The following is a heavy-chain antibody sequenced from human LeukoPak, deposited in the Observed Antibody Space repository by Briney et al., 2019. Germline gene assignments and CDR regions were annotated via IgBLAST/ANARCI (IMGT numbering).Heavy chain of an antibody. J-gene: IGHJ4*02. CDR2: ISYDGSNI. V-gene: IGHV3-30-3*01. Sequence: GGSLRLSFAASGITFNSYAMHWVRQAPGQGLEWVAVISYDGSNIYYADSVKGRFSISRDDSKNTLYLQMNSLRAEDTAVYHCAREMRDLALDYWGQGTLVTVSS. CDR1: GITFNSYA. CDR3: AREMRDLALDY.